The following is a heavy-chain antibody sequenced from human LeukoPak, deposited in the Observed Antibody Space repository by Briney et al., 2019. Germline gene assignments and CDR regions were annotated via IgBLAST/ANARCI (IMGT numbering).Heavy chain of an antibody. Sequence: GESLKISCQASGYSFTSYWISGLRQMPGKGREWMGRIDPGDSYTTYSPSFQGHVTISADKSISTAYLQWSSLKASDPAMYYCARRGDYVWGSYRMYSFDYWGQGTLVTVSS. D-gene: IGHD3-16*02. V-gene: IGHV5-10-1*01. J-gene: IGHJ4*02. CDR3: ARRGDYVWGSYRMYSFDY. CDR1: GYSFTSYW. CDR2: IDPGDSYT.